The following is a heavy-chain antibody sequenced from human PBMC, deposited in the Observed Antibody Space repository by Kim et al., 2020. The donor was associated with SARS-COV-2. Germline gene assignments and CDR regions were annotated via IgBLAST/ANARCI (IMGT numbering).Heavy chain of an antibody. Sequence: GGSLRLSCAASGFTFSGSAMHWVRQASGKGLEWVGRIRSKANSYATAYAASVKGRFTISRDDSKNTAYLQMNSLKTEDTAVYYCTSTIQNYDILTGYYKVVDYWGQGTLVTVSS. J-gene: IGHJ4*02. CDR1: GFTFSGSA. D-gene: IGHD3-9*01. CDR3: TSTIQNYDILTGYYKVVDY. CDR2: IRSKANSYAT. V-gene: IGHV3-73*01.